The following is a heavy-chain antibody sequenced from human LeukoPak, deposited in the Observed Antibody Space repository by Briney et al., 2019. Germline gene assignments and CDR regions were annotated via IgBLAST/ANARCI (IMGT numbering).Heavy chain of an antibody. CDR2: IHHSGSA. J-gene: IGHJ4*02. D-gene: IGHD3-22*01. Sequence: SETLSLTCSVSGGSISSYYWSWIRQPPGKGLEWIGYIHHSGSANYYPSLKSRVTMSVDTSKNQFSLKLSSVTAADTAVYYCARVSYYDSSGSDYFDYWGQGTLVTVSS. CDR3: ARVSYYDSSGSDYFDY. CDR1: GGSISSYY. V-gene: IGHV4-59*12.